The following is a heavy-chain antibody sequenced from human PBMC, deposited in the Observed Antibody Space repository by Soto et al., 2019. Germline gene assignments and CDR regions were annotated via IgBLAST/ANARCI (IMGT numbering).Heavy chain of an antibody. V-gene: IGHV1-69*02. J-gene: IGHJ4*02. Sequence: GASVKVSCKASGGTFSTYTITWVRQAPGQGLEWMGRIIPIIGIINYAQKLQGRVTMTTDTSTSTAYMELRSLRSDDTAVYYCARGGLEIGSWYYFDYWGQGTLVTVSS. CDR3: ARGGLEIGSWYYFDY. CDR2: IIPIIGII. CDR1: GGTFSTYT. D-gene: IGHD6-13*01.